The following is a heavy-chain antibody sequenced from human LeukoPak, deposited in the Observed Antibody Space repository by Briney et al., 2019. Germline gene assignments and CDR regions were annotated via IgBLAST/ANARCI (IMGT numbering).Heavy chain of an antibody. CDR1: GGSISSYY. Sequence: SETLSLTCTVSGGSISSYYWNWIRQPPGKGLEWIGYIYYSGSTNCNPSLKSRVTISVDTSKNQFSLKLSSVTAADTAVYYCARHGLMRFGEFRLLDYWGQGTLVTVSS. CDR3: ARHGLMRFGEFRLLDY. J-gene: IGHJ4*02. D-gene: IGHD3-10*01. V-gene: IGHV4-59*08. CDR2: IYYSGST.